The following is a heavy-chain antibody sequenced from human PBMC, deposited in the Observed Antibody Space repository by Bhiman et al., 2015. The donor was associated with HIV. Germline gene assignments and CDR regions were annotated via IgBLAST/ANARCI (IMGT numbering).Heavy chain of an antibody. CDR1: GFTFDDYA. J-gene: IGHJ4*02. D-gene: IGHD6-13*01. CDR2: ISWNSGNI. V-gene: IGHV3-9*01. CDR3: ARGERGIAAAAYFDY. Sequence: EVQLVESGGGLVQPGRSLRLSCAASGFTFDDYAMHWVRQAPGKGLEWVSGISWNSGNIVYADSVKGRFTISRDNAKNSLYLQMSSLRAEDTAVYYCARGERGIAAAAYFDYWGQGTLVTVSS.